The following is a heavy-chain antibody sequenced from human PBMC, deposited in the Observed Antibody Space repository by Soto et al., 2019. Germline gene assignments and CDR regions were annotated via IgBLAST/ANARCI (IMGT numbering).Heavy chain of an antibody. CDR1: GYTCTSCG. V-gene: IGHV1-18*01. Sequence: ASLKVFCKAAGYTCTSCGISWGRQAPGQGLEWMGWISAYNGNTIYAQKLQGRVTMTTDTSTSTAYMEVRSLRSDYTAVYCCARLLYNWNYDLDYWGQGTLVTVSS. CDR3: ARLLYNWNYDLDY. CDR2: ISAYNGNT. D-gene: IGHD1-7*01. J-gene: IGHJ4*02.